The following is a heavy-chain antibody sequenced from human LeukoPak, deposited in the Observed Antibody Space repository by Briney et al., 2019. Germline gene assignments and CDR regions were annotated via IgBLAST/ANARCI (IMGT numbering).Heavy chain of an antibody. V-gene: IGHV3-48*01. J-gene: IGHJ4*02. CDR3: ATQWELHPAF. D-gene: IGHD1-26*01. CDR1: GFTFSTYS. CDR2: ISSNSRTI. Sequence: PGGSLRLSCAASGFTFSTYSMNWVRQAPGKGLEWVSYISSNSRTIFYAESVRGRFTISRDNAKNSLYLHMNSLRAEDTALYYCATQWELHPAFWGQGTLVTVSS.